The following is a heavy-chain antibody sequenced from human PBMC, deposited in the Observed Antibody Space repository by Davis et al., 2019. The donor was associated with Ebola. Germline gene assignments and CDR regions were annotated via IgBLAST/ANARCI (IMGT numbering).Heavy chain of an antibody. CDR1: AGSFSDYY. V-gene: IGHV4-34*01. J-gene: IGHJ5*02. CDR3: ARTPSSSWDNWFDP. Sequence: SETLSLTCAVYAGSFSDYYWNWIRQPPGKGLEWIGEINHSGSTNYNPSLKSRVTISVDTSKNQFSLKLSSVTAADTAVYYCARTPSSSWDNWFDPWGQGTLVTVSS. D-gene: IGHD6-13*01. CDR2: INHSGST.